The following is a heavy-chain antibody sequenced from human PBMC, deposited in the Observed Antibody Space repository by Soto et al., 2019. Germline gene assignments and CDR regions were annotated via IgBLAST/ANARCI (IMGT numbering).Heavy chain of an antibody. D-gene: IGHD6-19*01. Sequence: PGESLKISCKGSGYTFTSYGISWVRQAPGQGLEWMGWISAYNGNTNYAQKLQGRVTMTTDTSTSTAYMELRSLRSDDTAVYYCARDSSSGYDYWGQGTLVTVSS. CDR3: ARDSSSGYDY. CDR1: GYTFTSYG. CDR2: ISAYNGNT. V-gene: IGHV1-18*01. J-gene: IGHJ4*02.